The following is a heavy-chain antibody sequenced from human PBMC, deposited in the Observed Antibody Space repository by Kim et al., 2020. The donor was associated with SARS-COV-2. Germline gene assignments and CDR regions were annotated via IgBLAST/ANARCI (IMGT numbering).Heavy chain of an antibody. CDR2: IASGGGST. V-gene: IGHV3-23*01. CDR3: AKRGNSGTQGGFDY. Sequence: GGSLRLSCAASGFTFGSYAMSWVRQAPGKGLEWVSAIASGGGSTYYAASVKGRFTISRDNSKNTLSLQMNSLGAEDTAVYYCAKRGNSGTQGGFDYWGQGTLVTVSS. D-gene: IGHD1-26*01. J-gene: IGHJ4*02. CDR1: GFTFGSYA.